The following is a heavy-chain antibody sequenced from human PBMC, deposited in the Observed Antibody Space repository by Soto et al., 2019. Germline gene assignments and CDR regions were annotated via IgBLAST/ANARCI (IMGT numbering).Heavy chain of an antibody. CDR2: IYYSGST. CDR1: GGSISSYY. Sequence: PSETLSLTCTVSGGSISSYYWSWIRQPPGKGLEWIGYIYYSGSTNYNPSLKSRVTISVDTSKNQFSLKLSSVTAADTAVYYCARHSYPCSSGPFDYWGQGTLVTVSS. J-gene: IGHJ4*02. CDR3: ARHSYPCSSGPFDY. D-gene: IGHD6-19*01. V-gene: IGHV4-59*08.